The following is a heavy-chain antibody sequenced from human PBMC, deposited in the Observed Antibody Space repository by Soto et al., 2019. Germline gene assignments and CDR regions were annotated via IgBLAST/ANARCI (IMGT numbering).Heavy chain of an antibody. CDR1: GFTFSSYA. J-gene: IGHJ4*02. CDR2: ISYDGSNK. D-gene: IGHD3-16*02. Sequence: QVQLVESGGGVVQPGRSLRLSCAASGFTFSSYAMHWVRQAPGKGLEWVAVISYDGSNKYYADSVKGRFTISRDNSKNTLYLQMNGLRAEDTAVYYCARDRFTVGGVISPIDYWGQGTLVTVSS. CDR3: ARDRFTVGGVISPIDY. V-gene: IGHV3-30-3*01.